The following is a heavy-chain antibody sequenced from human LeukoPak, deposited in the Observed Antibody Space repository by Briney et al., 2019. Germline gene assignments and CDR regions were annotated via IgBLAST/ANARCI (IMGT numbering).Heavy chain of an antibody. CDR3: ARDRSSTYLAS. D-gene: IGHD2-21*01. CDR1: GFTFKNHG. CDR2: IWYDGSNK. V-gene: IGHV3-33*01. Sequence: GGSLRLSCAASGFTFKNHGMHWVRQAPGKGLEWVTVIWYDGSNKYYADSVKGRLTISRDNARNKVDLQMNSLSDEDTAVYYCARDRSSTYLASWGQGILVIVSS. J-gene: IGHJ5*02.